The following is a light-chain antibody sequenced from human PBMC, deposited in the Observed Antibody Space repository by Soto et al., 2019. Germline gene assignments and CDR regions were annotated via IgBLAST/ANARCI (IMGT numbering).Light chain of an antibody. CDR1: ESVSSNY. V-gene: IGKV3-20*01. J-gene: IGKJ1*01. Sequence: EIVLTQSPGTLSLSPGEGATLSCRASESVSSNYLAWYQLKPGQAPRLLIYGTSIRAAGIPDRFSRSGSGTDFTLTISRLDPEDFAAYFCQQYGSSPRTVGQGTEVEIK. CDR2: GTS. CDR3: QQYGSSPRT.